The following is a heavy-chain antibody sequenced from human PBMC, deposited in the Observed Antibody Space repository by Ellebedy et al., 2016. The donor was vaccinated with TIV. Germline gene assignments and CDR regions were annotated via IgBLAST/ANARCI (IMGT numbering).Heavy chain of an antibody. CDR2: ISHDGSSK. Sequence: GESLKISXVASGFDFGVFSMNWVRQAPGKGLEWVAVISHDGSSKGCADSVKGRFTISRDNSENTLFLQMESLRTEDTALYYCTRIGYGYSFGQGFDYWGQGTLVTVSS. J-gene: IGHJ4*02. CDR1: GFDFGVFS. CDR3: TRIGYGYSFGQGFDY. V-gene: IGHV3-30*19. D-gene: IGHD5-18*01.